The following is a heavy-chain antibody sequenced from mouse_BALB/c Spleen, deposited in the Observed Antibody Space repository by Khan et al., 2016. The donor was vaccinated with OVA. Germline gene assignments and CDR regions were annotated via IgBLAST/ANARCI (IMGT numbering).Heavy chain of an antibody. CDR1: GYSITSDYA. CDR2: ISYSGST. D-gene: IGHD1-1*02. V-gene: IGHV3-2*02. CDR3: ARRAYYANWYFDV. J-gene: IGHJ1*01. Sequence: QLEESGPGLVKPSQSLSLTCTVTGYSITSDYAWNWIRQFPGNKLEWMGYISYSGSTNYNPSLKSRISITRDTSKNQFFLQSNSVTTGDTATYYCARRAYYANWYFDVWGAGTTVTVSS.